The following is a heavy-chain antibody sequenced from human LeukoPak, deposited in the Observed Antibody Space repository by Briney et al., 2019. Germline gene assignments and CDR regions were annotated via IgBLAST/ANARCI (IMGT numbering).Heavy chain of an antibody. V-gene: IGHV3-7*01. CDR1: GFTFSSYW. J-gene: IGHJ1*01. CDR2: IKQDGCEK. Sequence: GGSLRLSCAASGFTFSSYWMSWVRQAPGKGLEWVANIKQDGCEKYYVDSVKGRFTIARDNAKNSLYLQMNSLRAEDTAVYYCARATAGYSYQHWGQGTLVTVSS. D-gene: IGHD5-18*01. CDR3: ARATAGYSYQH.